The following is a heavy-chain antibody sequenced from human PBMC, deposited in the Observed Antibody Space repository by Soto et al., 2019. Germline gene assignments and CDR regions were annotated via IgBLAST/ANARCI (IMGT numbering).Heavy chain of an antibody. CDR2: FDPEDGET. D-gene: IGHD3-22*01. V-gene: IGHV1-24*01. CDR3: ATVARTMIVVDIR. J-gene: IGHJ4*02. CDR1: GYSLTELS. Sequence: GASVKVSCKVSGYSLTELSMHWVRQAPGKGLEWMGGFDPEDGETIYAQKFQGRVTLTEDTSTDTAYMELSSLRSEDTAVYYCATVARTMIVVDIRWGQGTLVTVSS.